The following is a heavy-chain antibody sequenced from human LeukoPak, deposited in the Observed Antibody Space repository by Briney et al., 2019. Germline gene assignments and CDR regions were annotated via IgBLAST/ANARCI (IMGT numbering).Heavy chain of an antibody. CDR1: GFTFSSYG. Sequence: GGSLRLSCAASGFTFSSYGMHWVRQAPGKGLEWVAVIWYDGSNKYYADSVKGRFTISRDNSKNTLYLQMNSLSAEDTAVYYCAREDGDYPYYFDYWGQGTLVTVSS. CDR3: AREDGDYPYYFDY. J-gene: IGHJ4*02. D-gene: IGHD4-17*01. V-gene: IGHV3-33*01. CDR2: IWYDGSNK.